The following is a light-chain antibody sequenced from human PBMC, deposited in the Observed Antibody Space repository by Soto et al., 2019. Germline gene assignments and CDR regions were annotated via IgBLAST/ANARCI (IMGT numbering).Light chain of an antibody. Sequence: QSALTQPASVSGSLGQSVTISFTGTTSDVGGYNYVSWYQQHPGKAPILMIYEVTNRPSGVSNRFSGSKSGNTASLTISGLQVEDEADYYCGSYTDSITYVFGTGTKVTVL. CDR2: EVT. V-gene: IGLV2-14*01. CDR3: GSYTDSITYV. CDR1: TSDVGGYNY. J-gene: IGLJ1*01.